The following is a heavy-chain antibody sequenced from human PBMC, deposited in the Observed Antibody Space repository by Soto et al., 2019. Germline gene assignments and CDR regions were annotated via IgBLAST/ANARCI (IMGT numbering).Heavy chain of an antibody. Sequence: GASVKVSCKASGYTFTSYGISWVRQAPGQGLEWMGWISAYNGNTNYAQKLQGRVTMTTDTSTSTAYMELRSLRSDDTAVYYCARNFRTTDYYYYGMDVWGQGTTVTVSS. CDR2: ISAYNGNT. V-gene: IGHV1-18*01. J-gene: IGHJ6*02. CDR1: GYTFTSYG. CDR3: ARNFRTTDYYYYGMDV. D-gene: IGHD1-7*01.